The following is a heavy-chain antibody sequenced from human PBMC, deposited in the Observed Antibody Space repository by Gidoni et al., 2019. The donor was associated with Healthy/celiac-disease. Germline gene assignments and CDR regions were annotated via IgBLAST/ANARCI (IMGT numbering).Heavy chain of an antibody. V-gene: IGHV3-33*01. CDR3: ARDPGGGDGGAFDI. Sequence: QVQPVSSGGVVVQPSMSLRLPCSASGFTFSSYGMHWVRQAPGKGLVWVAVIWYDGSNKYYADSVKGRFTISRDNSKNTLYLQMNSLRAEDTAVYYCARDPGGGDGGAFDIWGQETMVTVSS. CDR2: IWYDGSNK. CDR1: GFTFSSYG. D-gene: IGHD2-21*02. J-gene: IGHJ3*02.